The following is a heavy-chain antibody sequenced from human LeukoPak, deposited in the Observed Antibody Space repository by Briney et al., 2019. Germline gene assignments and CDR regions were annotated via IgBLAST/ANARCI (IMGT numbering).Heavy chain of an antibody. CDR2: INHSGST. Sequence: SETLSLTCAGYGGSFSGYYWSWIRQPPGKGLEWIGEINHSGSTNYNPSLKSRVTISVDTSKNQFSLKLSSVTAADTAVYYCARRVGYYYYYMDVWGKGTTVTISS. J-gene: IGHJ6*03. CDR3: ARRVGYYYYYMDV. V-gene: IGHV4-34*01. CDR1: GGSFSGYY. D-gene: IGHD3-16*01.